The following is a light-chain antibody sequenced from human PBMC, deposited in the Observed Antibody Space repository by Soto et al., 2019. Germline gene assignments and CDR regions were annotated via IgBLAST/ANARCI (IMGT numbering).Light chain of an antibody. CDR3: QQRSNWPWIT. CDR1: QSVSSY. J-gene: IGKJ3*01. Sequence: EIVLTQSPAPLSLSPGARATLSCRASQSVSSYLAWYQQKPGQAPRLLIYDASNRATGIPARFSGSGSGTDLTLTISSLEPEDFAGYYCQQRSNWPWITFGPGTKVDIK. V-gene: IGKV3-11*01. CDR2: DAS.